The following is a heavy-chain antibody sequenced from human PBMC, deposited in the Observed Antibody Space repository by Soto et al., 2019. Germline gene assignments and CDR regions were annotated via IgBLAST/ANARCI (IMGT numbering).Heavy chain of an antibody. J-gene: IGHJ6*03. D-gene: IGHD3-3*01. CDR3: ARHLGGTYYDFWSGYYSAELLNYYYMDV. CDR1: GGSISSYY. CDR2: IYYSGST. Sequence: SETLSLTCTVSGGSISSYYWSWIRQPPGKGLEWIGYIYYSGSTNYNPSLKSRVTISVDTSKNQFSLKLSSVTAADTAVYYCARHLGGTYYDFWSGYYSAELLNYYYMDVWGKGTTVTVSS. V-gene: IGHV4-59*08.